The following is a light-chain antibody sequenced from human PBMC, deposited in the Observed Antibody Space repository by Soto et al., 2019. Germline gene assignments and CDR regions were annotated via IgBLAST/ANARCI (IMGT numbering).Light chain of an antibody. CDR2: EGG. CDR1: SSDVGNYNL. CDR3: CSFARRSTLI. V-gene: IGLV2-23*01. Sequence: QSALTQPASVSGSPGQSITISCTGTSSDVGNYNLVSWYQQYPGKAPKLMIYEGGKRPSGVSNRFSGSKSGNTASLTISGLQAEDEADYYCCSFARRSTLIFGGGPKVTVL. J-gene: IGLJ2*01.